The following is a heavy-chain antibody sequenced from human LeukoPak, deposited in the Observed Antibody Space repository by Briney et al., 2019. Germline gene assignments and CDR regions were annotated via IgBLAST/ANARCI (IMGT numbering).Heavy chain of an antibody. V-gene: IGHV3-23*01. D-gene: IGHD5-18*01. CDR2: ISDSGGST. CDR1: GFTFRTYG. CDR3: AKDPVAYNYGYGFDS. Sequence: PGGSLRLSCAASGFTFRTYGMSWVRQAPGKGLEWVSGISDSGGSTTYADSVKGRFTISRDNSKKTVYLQMNSLRVEDTAVYYCAKDPVAYNYGYGFDSWGQGTLVTVSS. J-gene: IGHJ4*02.